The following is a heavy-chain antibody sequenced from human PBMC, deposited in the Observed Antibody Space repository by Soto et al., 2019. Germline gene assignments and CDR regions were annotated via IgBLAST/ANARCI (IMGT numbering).Heavy chain of an antibody. CDR3: ARNMDYYYGPGSGNGHGF. CDR1: GYTFTAYY. V-gene: IGHV1-2*02. J-gene: IGHJ6*02. CDR2: INPKFGDT. D-gene: IGHD3-10*01. Sequence: QVQLVQSGAEVKEPGDSVRVSCEASGYTFTAYYIHWVRQAPGQGLEWMGWINPKFGDTTYAQDFQGRVSMTRDMSISPVYMELGRLTSDDTAIYYCARNMDYYYGPGSGNGHGFWGQGTTVTVFS.